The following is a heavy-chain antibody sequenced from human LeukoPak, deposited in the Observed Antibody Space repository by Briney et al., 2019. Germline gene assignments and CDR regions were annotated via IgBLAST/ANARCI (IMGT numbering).Heavy chain of an antibody. Sequence: PSETLSLTCTVSGGSISRDYWSWIRQPPGKGLEWIGYIYYSGSANYNPSLESRVTISVDTSKNQFSLKLSSVTAADTAVYYCAILVGARGGRGWFDPWGQGTLVTVSS. J-gene: IGHJ5*02. CDR3: AILVGARGGRGWFDP. CDR2: IYYSGSA. D-gene: IGHD1-26*01. CDR1: GGSISRDY. V-gene: IGHV4-59*01.